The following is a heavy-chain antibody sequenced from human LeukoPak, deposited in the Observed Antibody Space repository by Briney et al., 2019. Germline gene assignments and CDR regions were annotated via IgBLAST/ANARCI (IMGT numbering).Heavy chain of an antibody. J-gene: IGHJ4*02. CDR1: GGTFSSYA. Sequence: SVKVSCKASGGTFSSYAISWVRQAPGQGLEWMGRIIPVFGIANYAQKFQGRVTITADKSTSTAYMELSSLRSEDTAVYYCARDGGTGSLSYWGQGTLVTVSS. D-gene: IGHD6-6*01. CDR2: IIPVFGIA. V-gene: IGHV1-69*04. CDR3: ARDGGTGSLSY.